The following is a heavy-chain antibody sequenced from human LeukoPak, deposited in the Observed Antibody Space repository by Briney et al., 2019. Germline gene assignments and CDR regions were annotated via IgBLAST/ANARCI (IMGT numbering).Heavy chain of an antibody. D-gene: IGHD3-3*01. CDR3: ARDRPSYDFWSGYPHTYYYYMDV. J-gene: IGHJ6*03. Sequence: ASVKVSCKASGYTFTSYYMHWVRQAPGQGLEWMGIINPSGGSTSYPQKFQGRVTMTRDMSTSTVYMELSSLRSEDTAVYYCARDRPSYDFWSGYPHTYYYYMDVWGKGTTVTVSS. V-gene: IGHV1-46*01. CDR1: GYTFTSYY. CDR2: INPSGGST.